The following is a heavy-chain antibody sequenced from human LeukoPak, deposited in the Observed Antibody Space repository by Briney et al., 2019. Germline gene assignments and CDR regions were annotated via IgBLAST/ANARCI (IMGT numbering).Heavy chain of an antibody. V-gene: IGHV4-61*02. CDR3: ARIRSWDSSGYYKTRTYAFDI. J-gene: IGHJ3*02. CDR1: GGSISSGSYY. CDR2: IYTSGST. Sequence: PSETLSLTCTVSGGSISSGSYYWSWIRQPAGKGLGWIGRIYTSGSTNYNPSLKSRVTISVDTSKNQFSLKLSSVTAADTAVYYCARIRSWDSSGYYKTRTYAFDIWGQGTMVTVSS. D-gene: IGHD3-22*01.